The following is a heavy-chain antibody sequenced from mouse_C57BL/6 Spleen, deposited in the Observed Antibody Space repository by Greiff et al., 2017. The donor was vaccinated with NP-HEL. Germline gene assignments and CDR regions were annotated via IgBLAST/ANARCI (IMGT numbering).Heavy chain of an antibody. Sequence: VQLQQSGPELVKPGASVKISCKASGYAFSSSWMNWVKQRPGKGLEWIGRIYPGDGDTNYNGKFKGKATLTADKSSSTAYMHLSSLTSEDSAVYFCARGYSNPYWYFDVWGTGTTVTVSS. D-gene: IGHD2-5*01. CDR1: GYAFSSSW. CDR2: IYPGDGDT. CDR3: ARGYSNPYWYFDV. J-gene: IGHJ1*03. V-gene: IGHV1-82*01.